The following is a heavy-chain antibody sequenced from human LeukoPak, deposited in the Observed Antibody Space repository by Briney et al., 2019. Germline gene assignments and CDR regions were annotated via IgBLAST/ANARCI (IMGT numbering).Heavy chain of an antibody. CDR3: ARGDSSRLTSQYFQH. D-gene: IGHD6-13*01. CDR1: GFTFSSYA. V-gene: IGHV3-7*01. CDR2: IKQDGSEE. J-gene: IGHJ1*01. Sequence: PGGSLRLSCAASGFTFSSYAMHWVRQAPGKGLEWVANIKQDGSEEYYVDSVKGRFTISRDNAKNSQYLQMNGLRVEDTAVYYCARGDSSRLTSQYFQHWGQGTLVIVSS.